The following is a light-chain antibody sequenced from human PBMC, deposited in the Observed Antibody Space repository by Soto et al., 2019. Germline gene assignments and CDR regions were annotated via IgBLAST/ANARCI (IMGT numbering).Light chain of an antibody. CDR2: DAS. CDR1: QSVSSW. J-gene: IGKJ1*01. V-gene: IGKV1-5*01. CDR3: QQYNSAWT. Sequence: DLQMTQSPSALSASVGDRVTITCRASQSVSSWVAWFQQKPGEAPKLLIYDASSLESGVPSRFSGYGSGTEFTFTISSLQPDDFATYYCQQYNSAWTFGQGTKVDIK.